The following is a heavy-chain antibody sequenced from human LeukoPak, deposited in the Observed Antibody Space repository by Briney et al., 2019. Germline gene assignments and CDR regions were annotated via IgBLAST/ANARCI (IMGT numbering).Heavy chain of an antibody. Sequence: GGSLRLSCSASGFVFSIYTMYWVRQTPGKGPEYVSTISGSGNGFSIYYADSVKGRFTISRDDSKSILYLQMNGLRSEDTAVYYCVKDFGRVRGTPGSWGQGTLVTVSS. CDR2: ISGSGNGFSI. J-gene: IGHJ5*02. D-gene: IGHD3-16*01. CDR1: GFVFSIYT. CDR3: VKDFGRVRGTPGS. V-gene: IGHV3-64D*06.